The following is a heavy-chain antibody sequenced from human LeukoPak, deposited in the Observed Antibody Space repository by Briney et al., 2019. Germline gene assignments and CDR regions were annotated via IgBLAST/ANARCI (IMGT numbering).Heavy chain of an antibody. CDR1: GYTFTSYA. CDR2: INTNTGNP. Sequence: GASVKVSCKASGYTFTSYAMNWVRQAPGQGLEWMGWINTNTGNPTYGQGFTGRFVFSLDTSVSTSYLQISSLKAEDTAVFYCARPSSSWPGDAFDIWGQGTMVTVSS. J-gene: IGHJ3*02. CDR3: ARPSSSWPGDAFDI. V-gene: IGHV7-4-1*02. D-gene: IGHD6-13*01.